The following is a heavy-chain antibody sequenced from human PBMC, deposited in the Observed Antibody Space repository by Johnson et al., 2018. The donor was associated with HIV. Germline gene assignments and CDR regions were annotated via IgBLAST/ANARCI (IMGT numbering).Heavy chain of an antibody. Sequence: QVQLVESGGGLVQPGGSLRLSCAASGFTLSDHYMDWVRQAPGKGLEWVAVISYDGSNKYYADSVKGRFTISRDNYKNTPYLQMNSLRAEDTAVYYCAREKIRAFDIWGQGTMVTVSS. CDR2: ISYDGSNK. CDR3: AREKIRAFDI. J-gene: IGHJ3*02. V-gene: IGHV3-30*03. CDR1: GFTLSDHY.